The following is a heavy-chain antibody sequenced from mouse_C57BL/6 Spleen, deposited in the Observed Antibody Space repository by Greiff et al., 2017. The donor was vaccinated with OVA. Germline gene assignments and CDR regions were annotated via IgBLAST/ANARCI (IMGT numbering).Heavy chain of an antibody. D-gene: IGHD1-1*01. V-gene: IGHV1-69*01. CDR2: IDPSDSYT. CDR1: GYTFTSYW. Sequence: VQLQQPGAELVMPGASVKLSCKASGYTFTSYWMHWVKQRPGQGLEWIGEIDPSDSYTNYNQKFKGKSTLTVDKSSSTAYMQLSSLTSEDSAVYYCARSRYHYYFDYWGQGTTLTVSS. CDR3: ARSRYHYYFDY. J-gene: IGHJ2*01.